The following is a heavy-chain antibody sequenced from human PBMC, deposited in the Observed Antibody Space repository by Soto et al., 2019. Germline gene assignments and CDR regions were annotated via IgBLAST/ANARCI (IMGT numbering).Heavy chain of an antibody. D-gene: IGHD6-13*01. V-gene: IGHV1-18*01. CDR1: DYTFTSYG. CDR2: ISVYNGNT. Sequence: GASVKVSCKASDYTFTSYGIIWVRQAPGQGLEWIGWISVYNGNTNYAQKFRGRVTMTTDISTTTAYMEMRSLRPDDTAVYYCARSGSSWNLREFDYWGQGTLVTVSS. J-gene: IGHJ4*02. CDR3: ARSGSSWNLREFDY.